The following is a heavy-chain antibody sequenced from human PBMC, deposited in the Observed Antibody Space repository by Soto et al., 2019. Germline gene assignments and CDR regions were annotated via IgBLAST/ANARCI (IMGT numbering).Heavy chain of an antibody. CDR2: ISGSGDST. CDR3: AKDDNRNIAGRRYFDE. CDR1: GFTFSSA. J-gene: IGHJ4*02. Sequence: EVQLLESGGGLVQPGGSLRLSCAASGFTFSSAMSWVRQAPGKGLEWVSAISGSGDSTYYADSVKGRFAISRDNSKSTLYLQMNSLRAEDTAVYYCAKDDNRNIAGRRYFDEWGQGTLVTVSS. V-gene: IGHV3-23*01. D-gene: IGHD6-13*01.